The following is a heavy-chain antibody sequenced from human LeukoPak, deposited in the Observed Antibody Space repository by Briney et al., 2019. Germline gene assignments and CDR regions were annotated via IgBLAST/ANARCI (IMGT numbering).Heavy chain of an antibody. D-gene: IGHD3-22*01. J-gene: IGHJ4*02. V-gene: IGHV3-53*01. CDR3: ARLLYYYDSSIYQRYFDY. CDR1: GFTVSSNY. Sequence: GGSQRLFCAASGFTVSSNYMNWVRQAPGKGLEWVSIIYSGGNTYYADSVKGRFTISRDNSQNTLYLQMNSLRPEDTAVYYCARLLYYYDSSIYQRYFDYWGQGTRVTVSS. CDR2: IYSGGNT.